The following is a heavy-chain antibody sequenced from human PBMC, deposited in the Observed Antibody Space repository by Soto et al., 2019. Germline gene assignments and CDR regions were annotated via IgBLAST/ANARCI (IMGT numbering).Heavy chain of an antibody. Sequence: QVQLVQSGAEVKKPGASVKVSCKASGYTFTSYAISWVRQAPGQGLEWMGWISAYNGNTNYAQKLQGSVTMTTDTSTSTAYMELSSLRSDDTAVYSCASSSGSSLRFYWFDPWGQGTLVTVSS. D-gene: IGHD6-13*01. CDR2: ISAYNGNT. CDR3: ASSSGSSLRFYWFDP. J-gene: IGHJ5*02. CDR1: GYTFTSYA. V-gene: IGHV1-18*01.